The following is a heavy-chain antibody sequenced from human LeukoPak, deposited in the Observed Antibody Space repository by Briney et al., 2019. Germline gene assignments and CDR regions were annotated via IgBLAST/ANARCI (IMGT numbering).Heavy chain of an antibody. Sequence: GGSLRLSCAASGFTFSSYGMHWVRQAPGKGLEWVAFIRYDGSYEYYADSVKGRFTISRDNSKNTLYLQMNSLRAEDTAVYYCAKDLVAYGDYGHWFDPWGQGTLVTVSS. D-gene: IGHD4-17*01. CDR3: AKDLVAYGDYGHWFDP. CDR2: IRYDGSYE. V-gene: IGHV3-30*02. CDR1: GFTFSSYG. J-gene: IGHJ5*02.